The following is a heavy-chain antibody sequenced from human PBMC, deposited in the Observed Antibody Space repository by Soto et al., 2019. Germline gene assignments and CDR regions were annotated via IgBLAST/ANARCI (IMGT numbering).Heavy chain of an antibody. CDR3: ARDRLGDGYNDY. Sequence: LQTLSLTCAISGDSVSSNSAAWTWIRQSPSGGLEWLGRTYYRSKWYNNYAVSVKSRITINPDTSKNQFSLQLNSVTPGDTAVYYCARDRLGDGYNDYWGQGTLVNVSS. J-gene: IGHJ4*02. CDR1: GDSVSSNSAA. CDR2: TYYRSKWYN. D-gene: IGHD5-12*01. V-gene: IGHV6-1*01.